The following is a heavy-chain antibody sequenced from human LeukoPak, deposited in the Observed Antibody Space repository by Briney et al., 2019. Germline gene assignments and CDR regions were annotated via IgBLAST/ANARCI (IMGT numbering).Heavy chain of an antibody. CDR1: GGSISRSSYN. J-gene: IGHJ5*02. CDR2: IYYSGIT. CDR3: ARDARTSGYDTGWFDP. D-gene: IGHD5-12*01. Sequence: SETLSLTCTVSGGSISRSSYNWAWIRQPPGKGLEWIGSIYYSGITYYNPSLKSRVTISVDTSKNQFSLNLNSVTAADTAVYYCARDARTSGYDTGWFDPWGQGTLVTVSS. V-gene: IGHV4-39*07.